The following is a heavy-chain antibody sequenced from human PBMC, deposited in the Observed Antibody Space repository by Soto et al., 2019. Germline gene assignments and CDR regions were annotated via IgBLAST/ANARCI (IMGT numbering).Heavy chain of an antibody. CDR2: IYYSGST. J-gene: IGHJ4*02. Sequence: PSETLSLTCTVSGGSISSYYWSWIRQPPGKGLEWIGYIYYSGSTNYNPSLKSRVTISVDTSKNQFSLKLSSVTAADTAVYYCARAPSNYYSRGGTALDYWGQGTMVTASS. D-gene: IGHD6-19*01. V-gene: IGHV4-59*01. CDR3: ARAPSNYYSRGGTALDY. CDR1: GGSISSYY.